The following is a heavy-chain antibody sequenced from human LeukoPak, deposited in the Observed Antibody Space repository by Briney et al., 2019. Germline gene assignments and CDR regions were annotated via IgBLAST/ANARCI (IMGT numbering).Heavy chain of an antibody. CDR3: AREPLYCSSTSCYEGGFDY. Sequence: ASVKVSCKASGGTFSSYAISWVRQASGQGLEWMGGIIPIFGTANYAQKFQGRVTITADKSTSTAYMELSSLRSEDTAVYYCAREPLYCSSTSCYEGGFDYWGQGTLVTVSS. V-gene: IGHV1-69*06. CDR1: GGTFSSYA. D-gene: IGHD2-2*01. J-gene: IGHJ4*02. CDR2: IIPIFGTA.